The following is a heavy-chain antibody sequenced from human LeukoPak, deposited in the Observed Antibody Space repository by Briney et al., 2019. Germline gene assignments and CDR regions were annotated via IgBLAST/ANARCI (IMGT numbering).Heavy chain of an antibody. CDR3: AREGYDSSGYYYRYYYYGMDV. V-gene: IGHV3-30*03. CDR1: GFTFSSYG. D-gene: IGHD3-22*01. CDR2: ISYDGSNK. Sequence: GGSLRLSCAASGFTFSSYGMHWVRQAPGKGLEWVAVISYDGSNKYYADSVKGRFTISRDNSKNTLYLQMNSLRAEDTAVYYCAREGYDSSGYYYRYYYYGMDVWGQGTTVTVSS. J-gene: IGHJ6*02.